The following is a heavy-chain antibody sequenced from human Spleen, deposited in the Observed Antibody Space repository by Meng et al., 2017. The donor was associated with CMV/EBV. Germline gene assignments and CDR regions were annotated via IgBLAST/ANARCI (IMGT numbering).Heavy chain of an antibody. CDR1: LSAYY. CDR2: INPKSGGT. CDR3: ARGGRAILGVVMRHNWFDP. Sequence: LSAYYIHGQRHVPGQGLEWMGWINPKSGGTNSAQNFQGRVTMTRDTSINTAYIEVNRLKSDDTAVFYCARGGRAILGVVMRHNWFDPWGQGTLVTVSS. J-gene: IGHJ5*02. V-gene: IGHV1-2*02. D-gene: IGHD3-3*01.